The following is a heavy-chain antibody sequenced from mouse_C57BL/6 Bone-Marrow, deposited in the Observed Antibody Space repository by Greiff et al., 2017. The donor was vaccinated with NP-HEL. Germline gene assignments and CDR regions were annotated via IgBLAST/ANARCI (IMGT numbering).Heavy chain of an antibody. D-gene: IGHD2-12*01. CDR3: ARIWGYDAY. J-gene: IGHJ3*01. Sequence: QVQLKESGPGLVQPSQSLSITCTVSGFSLTSYGVHWVRQSPGKGLEWLGVIWSGGSTDYNAAFISRLSISKDNSKSQVFFKMNSLQADDTAIYYCARIWGYDAYWGQGTLVTVSA. CDR2: IWSGGST. CDR1: GFSLTSYG. V-gene: IGHV2-2*01.